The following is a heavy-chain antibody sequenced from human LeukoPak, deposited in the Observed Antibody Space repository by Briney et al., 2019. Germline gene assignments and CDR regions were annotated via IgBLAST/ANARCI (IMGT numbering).Heavy chain of an antibody. CDR3: ARDHYGDYVFDY. J-gene: IGHJ4*02. CDR1: GYTFTGYY. CDR2: INPNSGGT. V-gene: IGHV1-2*02. D-gene: IGHD4-17*01. Sequence: ASVKVSCKASGYTFTGYYMHWVRQAPEQGLEWMGWINPNSGGTNYAQKFQGRVTMTRDTSISTAYMELSRLRSDDTAVYYCARDHYGDYVFDYWGQGALVTVSS.